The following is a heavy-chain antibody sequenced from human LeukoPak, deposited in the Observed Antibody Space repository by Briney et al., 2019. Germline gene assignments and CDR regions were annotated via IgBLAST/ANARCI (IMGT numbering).Heavy chain of an antibody. D-gene: IGHD6-19*01. Sequence: GGSLRLSCAASGFTFTSYPMSWFRQAPGKGLEWLSAISGSSDVIYYADFVKGRFTISRDNSKNTLFLHVNSLRAEDTAVYYCARTTSGWSFDYWGQGTQVTVSS. CDR3: ARTTSGWSFDY. CDR1: GFTFTSYP. V-gene: IGHV3-23*01. J-gene: IGHJ4*02. CDR2: ISGSSDVI.